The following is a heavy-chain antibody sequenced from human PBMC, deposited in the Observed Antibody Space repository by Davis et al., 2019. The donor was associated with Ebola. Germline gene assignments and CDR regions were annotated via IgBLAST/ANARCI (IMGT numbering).Heavy chain of an antibody. D-gene: IGHD4-17*01. CDR1: GFTFSDYY. Sequence: GESLKISFAASGFTFSDYYMSWIRQAPGKGLEWVSYISSSGSTIYYADSVKGRFTISRDNAKNSLYLQMNSLRAEDTAVYYCARALRAYYYYYGMDVWGQGTTVTVSS. CDR3: ARALRAYYYYYGMDV. CDR2: ISSSGSTI. V-gene: IGHV3-11*01. J-gene: IGHJ6*02.